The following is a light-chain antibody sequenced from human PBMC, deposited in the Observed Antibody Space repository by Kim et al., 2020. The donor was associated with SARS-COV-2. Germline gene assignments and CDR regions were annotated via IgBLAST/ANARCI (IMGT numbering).Light chain of an antibody. J-gene: IGKJ1*01. V-gene: IGKV1-8*01. CDR1: QGVSSY. Sequence: SASTGDRVTITWRASQGVSSYLAGYQQKSGKAPKLLIYAASTLQSGVPSRFSGSGSGTDFTLTISCLQSEDFATYYCQQYYTYPWTFGQGTKLEI. CDR3: QQYYTYPWT. CDR2: AAS.